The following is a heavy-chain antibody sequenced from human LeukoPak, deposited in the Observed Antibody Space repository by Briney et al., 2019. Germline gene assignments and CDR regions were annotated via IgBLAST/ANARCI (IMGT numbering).Heavy chain of an antibody. J-gene: IGHJ5*02. CDR2: INHSGST. CDR3: AREPRGHQTQYYYDTSGHNWFDP. Sequence: SETLSLTCAVYGGSFSGYYWSWIRQPPGKGLEWIGEINHSGSTKYNPSLKSRVTISVDTSKNQFSLKLSSVTAADTAVYYCAREPRGHQTQYYYDTSGHNWFDPWGQGTLVTVSS. D-gene: IGHD3-22*01. V-gene: IGHV4-34*01. CDR1: GGSFSGYY.